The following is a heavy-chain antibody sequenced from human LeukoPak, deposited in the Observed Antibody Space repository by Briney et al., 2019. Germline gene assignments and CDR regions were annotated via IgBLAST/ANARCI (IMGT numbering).Heavy chain of an antibody. V-gene: IGHV3-21*01. D-gene: IGHD3-22*01. Sequence: GGSLRLSCAASGFTFSTYSMNWVRQAPGKGLEWVSSISSSGGYIFDADSVKGRFTISRDNAKNSLYLQMNSLRAEDTAVYNCARDSSAYYTFDIWGQGTMVTVSS. CDR3: ARDSSAYYTFDI. J-gene: IGHJ3*02. CDR1: GFTFSTYS. CDR2: ISSSGGYI.